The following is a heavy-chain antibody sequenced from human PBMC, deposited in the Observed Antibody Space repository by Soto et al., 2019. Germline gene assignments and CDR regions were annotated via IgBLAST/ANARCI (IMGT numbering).Heavy chain of an antibody. CDR3: ARDYGDYYDYGMDV. CDR1: GFTFSSYG. CDR2: IWYDGSNK. V-gene: IGHV3-33*01. J-gene: IGHJ6*02. D-gene: IGHD4-17*01. Sequence: QVQLVESGGGVVQPGRSLRLSCAASGFTFSSYGMHWVRQAPGKGLEWVAVIWYDGSNKYYADSVKGRFTISRDNSKNTLYLQMNSLRAEDTAVYYCARDYGDYYDYGMDVWGQGTTVTVSS.